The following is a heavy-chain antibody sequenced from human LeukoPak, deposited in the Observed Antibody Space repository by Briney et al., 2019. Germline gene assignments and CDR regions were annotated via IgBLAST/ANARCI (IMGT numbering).Heavy chain of an antibody. CDR1: GFTFSSYW. CDR2: LNQDGSEK. D-gene: IGHD3-10*01. J-gene: IGHJ4*02. Sequence: GGSLRLSCAASGFTFSSYWMSWVRQAPGKGLDWVANLNQDGSEKYCVDSVKGRFTISRDNAQNSLYLQMNSPRAEDTAVYYCARPMNTGGSGSHYRPLDYWGQGTLVTVSS. V-gene: IGHV3-7*01. CDR3: ARPMNTGGSGSHYRPLDY.